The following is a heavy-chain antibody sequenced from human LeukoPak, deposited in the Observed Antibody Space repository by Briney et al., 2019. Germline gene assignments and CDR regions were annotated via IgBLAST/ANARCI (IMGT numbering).Heavy chain of an antibody. J-gene: IGHJ6*03. D-gene: IGHD3-10*01. Sequence: PGRSLRLSCAASGFTFSSYAMHWVRQAPGKGLEWVAVISYDGSNKYYADSVKGRFTISRDNSKNTLYLQMNSLRAEDTAVYYCARGVTLWFGESNLQYYYYMDVWGKGTTVTVSS. V-gene: IGHV3-30*04. CDR1: GFTFSSYA. CDR3: ARGVTLWFGESNLQYYYYMDV. CDR2: ISYDGSNK.